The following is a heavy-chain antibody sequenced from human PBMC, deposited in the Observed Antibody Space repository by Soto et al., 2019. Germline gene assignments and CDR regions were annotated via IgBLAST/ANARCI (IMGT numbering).Heavy chain of an antibody. V-gene: IGHV3-7*01. CDR2: IKQDGSEK. CDR1: GFTFSSYW. Sequence: GGSLRLSCAASGFTFSSYWMSWVRQAPGKGLEWVANIKQDGSEKYYVDSVKGRFTISRDNAKNSLYLQMNSLRAEDTAVYYCARDSRGSSSWVINWGQGTLVTVPS. D-gene: IGHD6-13*01. CDR3: ARDSRGSSSWVIN. J-gene: IGHJ4*02.